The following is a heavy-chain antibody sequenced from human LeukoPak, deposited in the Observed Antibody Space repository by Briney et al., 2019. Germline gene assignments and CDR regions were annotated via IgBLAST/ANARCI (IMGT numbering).Heavy chain of an antibody. CDR1: GFTFSNYA. CDR2: ISYDGSNK. CDR3: ASGGYTSSWYVVDY. J-gene: IGHJ4*02. D-gene: IGHD6-13*01. V-gene: IGHV3-30*03. Sequence: PGMSLRLSCAASGFTFSNYAMHWVRQAPGKGLEWVAVISYDGSNKYYADSVKGRFTISRDNSKNTLYLQMSSLRPEDTAVYYCASGGYTSSWYVVDYWGQGTLVTVSS.